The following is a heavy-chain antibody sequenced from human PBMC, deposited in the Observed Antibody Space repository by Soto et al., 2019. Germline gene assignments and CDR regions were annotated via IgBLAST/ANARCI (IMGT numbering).Heavy chain of an antibody. CDR3: ARDLAPPYGVWFEPYYGMDV. CDR2: IYYSGST. V-gene: IGHV4-59*12. J-gene: IGHJ6*02. D-gene: IGHD3-10*01. Sequence: PSETLSLTCTVSGGSISSYYWSWIRQPPGKGLEWIGYIYYSGSTNYNTSLKSRVTISVDTSKNQFSLKLSSVTAADTAVYYCARDLAPPYGVWFEPYYGMDVWGQGTTVTVS. CDR1: GGSISSYY.